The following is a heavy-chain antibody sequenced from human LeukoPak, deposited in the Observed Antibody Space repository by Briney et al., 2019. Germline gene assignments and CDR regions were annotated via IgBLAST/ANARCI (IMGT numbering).Heavy chain of an antibody. V-gene: IGHV3-48*03. CDR2: TSSSGNTI. D-gene: IGHD1-1*01. J-gene: IGHJ3*02. CDR3: ARGWKAFDI. CDR1: EFTFTSYE. Sequence: GGSLRLSCAASEFTFTSYELNWVRQAPGKGLEWVSYTSSSGNTISYADSVKGRFTISRDNAKNSLYLQMNSLRAEDTAVYYCARGWKAFDIWGQGTMVTVSS.